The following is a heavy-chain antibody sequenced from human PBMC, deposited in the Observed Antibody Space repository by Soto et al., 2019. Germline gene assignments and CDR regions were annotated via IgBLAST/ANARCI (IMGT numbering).Heavy chain of an antibody. J-gene: IGHJ6*02. CDR3: ARESDYYYYGMDV. CDR2: ISSSSSYT. Sequence: ASGFTFSDYYMSWIRQAPGKGLEWVSYISSSSSYTNYADSVKGRFTISRDNAKNSLYLQMNSLRAEDTAVYYCARESDYYYYGMDVWGQGTTVTVSS. CDR1: GFTFSDYY. V-gene: IGHV3-11*06.